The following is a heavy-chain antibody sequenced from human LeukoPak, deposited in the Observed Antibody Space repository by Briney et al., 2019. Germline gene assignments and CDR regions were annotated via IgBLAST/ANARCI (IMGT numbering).Heavy chain of an antibody. CDR1: GFTFSRYW. D-gene: IGHD5-12*01. CDR3: ARGGYSGYDWVDY. Sequence: PGGSLRLSCAASGFTFSRYWMHWVRQAPGKGLMWVSRISPDGSTTLYADSVKGRFTISRDNAKNTLYLQMNSLGAEDTAVYYCARGGYSGYDWVDYWGQGTLVTVSS. J-gene: IGHJ4*02. CDR2: ISPDGSTT. V-gene: IGHV3-74*03.